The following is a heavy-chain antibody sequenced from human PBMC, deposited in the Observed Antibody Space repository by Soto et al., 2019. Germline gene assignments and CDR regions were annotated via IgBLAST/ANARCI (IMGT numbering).Heavy chain of an antibody. CDR2: IGSSERIR. Sequence: QVQLVESGGGVVKPGESLRLSCAASGFSFSDYYMSWVRQAPGKGLEWVSYIGSSERIRYYADSVRGRFTISRDNAKXXXXXXXXXXXXXXXXXXXXXXXXXXXXXXXXDPXGXXTLVTVSS. CDR1: GFSFSDYY. J-gene: IGHJ5*02. CDR3: XXXXXXXXXXXXDP. V-gene: IGHV3-11*01.